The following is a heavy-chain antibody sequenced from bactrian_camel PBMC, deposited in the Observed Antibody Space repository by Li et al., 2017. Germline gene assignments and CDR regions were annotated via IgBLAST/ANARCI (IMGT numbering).Heavy chain of an antibody. V-gene: IGHV3S53*01. J-gene: IGHJ6*01. CDR3: ASDRARACLRGSISNTEFGY. CDR2: IDDGST. D-gene: IGHD1*01. CDR1: GFTYISAC. Sequence: VQLVESGGGSVQAGGSLRLSCTTSGFTYISACMAWFRQAPGKEREMVAAIDDGSTTYADSVAGRFTISQDSAKNTAILQMTDLKPEDSAMYYCASDRARACLRGSISNTEFGYWGQGTQV.